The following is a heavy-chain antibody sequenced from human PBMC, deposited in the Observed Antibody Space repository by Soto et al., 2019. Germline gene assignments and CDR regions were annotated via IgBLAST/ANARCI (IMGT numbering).Heavy chain of an antibody. CDR2: ISSSGTPI. D-gene: IGHD5-18*01. CDR3: ARDSGYSHFDS. CDR1: GFTFSDYY. J-gene: IGHJ4*02. V-gene: IGHV3-11*01. Sequence: QVQLVESGGGLVKPGGSLRLSCAASGFTFSDYYLSWIRQAPGKGLEWVSYISSSGTPIYYADSVKGRFTISRDNTKNSLYLQMNSLRAADTAVYYCARDSGYSHFDSWGQGTLVTVSS.